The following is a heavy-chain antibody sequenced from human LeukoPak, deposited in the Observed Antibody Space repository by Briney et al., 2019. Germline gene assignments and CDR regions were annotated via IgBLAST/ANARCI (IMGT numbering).Heavy chain of an antibody. V-gene: IGHV4-38-2*01. CDR1: GYSISSGYY. J-gene: IGHJ4*02. CDR3: ARVLAGYSGYVDY. Sequence: SETLSLTCAVSGYSISSGYYWGWIRQPPGKGLEWIGSIYHSGSTYYNPSLKSRVTILVDTSKNQFSLKLSSVTAADTAVYYCARVLAGYSGYVDYWGQGTLVTVSS. D-gene: IGHD1-26*01. CDR2: IYHSGST.